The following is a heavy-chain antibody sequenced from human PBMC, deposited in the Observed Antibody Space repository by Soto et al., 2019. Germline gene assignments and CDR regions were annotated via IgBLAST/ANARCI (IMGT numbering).Heavy chain of an antibody. CDR2: ISYDGSNK. CDR1: GFTFSSYG. V-gene: IGHV3-30*18. D-gene: IGHD6-6*01. Sequence: PGGSLRLSCAASGFTFSSYGMHWVRQAPGKGLEWVAVISYDGSNKYYADSVKGRFTISRDNSKNTLYLQMNSLRAEDTAVYYCAKEDSSSSWGHYFDYWGQGTLVTVSS. CDR3: AKEDSSSSWGHYFDY. J-gene: IGHJ4*02.